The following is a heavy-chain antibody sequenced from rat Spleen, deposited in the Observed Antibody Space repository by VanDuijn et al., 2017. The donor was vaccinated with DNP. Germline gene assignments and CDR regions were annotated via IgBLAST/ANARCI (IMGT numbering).Heavy chain of an antibody. D-gene: IGHD1-7*01. Sequence: EVQLVESGGGLVQPGRSLKLSCAASGFTFSDYNMAWVRQAPKKGLEWVAYIGSAAYAPYYGDSVKGRFTISRDNAKNTLYLQMNSLRSEDMATYYCARWTRYFDYWGQGVMVTVSS. CDR3: ARWTRYFDY. V-gene: IGHV5-22*01. J-gene: IGHJ2*01. CDR2: IGSAAYAP. CDR1: GFTFSDYN.